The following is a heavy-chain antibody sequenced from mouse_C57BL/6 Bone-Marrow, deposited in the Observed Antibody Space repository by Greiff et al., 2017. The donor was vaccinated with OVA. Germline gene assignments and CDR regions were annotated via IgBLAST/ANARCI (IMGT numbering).Heavy chain of an antibody. J-gene: IGHJ1*03. CDR3: AREGLTGWYFDV. CDR1: GYTFTSYW. CDR2: IYPSDSET. Sequence: QVQLQQPGAELVRPGSSVKLSCKASGYTFTSYWMDWVKQRPGQGLEWIGNIYPSDSETHYNQKFKDKATLTVDKSSSTAYMQLSSLTSEDSAVYYCAREGLTGWYFDVWGTGTTVTVSS. V-gene: IGHV1-61*01. D-gene: IGHD3-1*01.